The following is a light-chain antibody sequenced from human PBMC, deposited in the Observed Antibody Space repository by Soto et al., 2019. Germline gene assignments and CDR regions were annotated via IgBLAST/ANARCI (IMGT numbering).Light chain of an antibody. CDR1: SSDVGGYNY. CDR3: CSYAGSCTSSWV. Sequence: QSVLTQPPSASGSPGQSVTISCTGTSSDVGGYNYVSWYQQHPGKAPKLMIYEVNKRPSGVPDRFSGSKSGNTASPTVSGLQAEDEADYYCCSYAGSCTSSWVFGTGTKVTVL. CDR2: EVN. V-gene: IGLV2-8*01. J-gene: IGLJ1*01.